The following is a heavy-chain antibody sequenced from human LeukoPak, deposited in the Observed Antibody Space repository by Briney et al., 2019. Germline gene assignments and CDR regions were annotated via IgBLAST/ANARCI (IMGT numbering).Heavy chain of an antibody. Sequence: PGGSLKLSCAASGFTFSSYWMTWVRQAPGKGLEWVATIKHDGSEDYYLDSVKGRFTISRDNAKSSMWLQMSSLRAEDTAVYYCARASPFTMKALDYWGQGTLVTVSS. CDR3: ARASPFTMKALDY. D-gene: IGHD3-22*01. CDR2: IKHDGSED. V-gene: IGHV3-7*01. J-gene: IGHJ4*02. CDR1: GFTFSSYW.